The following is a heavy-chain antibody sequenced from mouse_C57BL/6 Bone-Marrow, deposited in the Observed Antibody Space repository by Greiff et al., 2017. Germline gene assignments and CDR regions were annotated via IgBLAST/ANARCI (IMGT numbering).Heavy chain of an antibody. J-gene: IGHJ3*01. CDR3: ARGYDGYSFAY. CDR2: ISDGGSYT. D-gene: IGHD2-3*01. Sequence: LFNPGLSLILPSAVPACPSSTSASSLFRQTLDKTLEWVATISDGGSYTYYPDNVKGRFTISRDNAKNNLYLQMSHLKSEDTAMYYCARGYDGYSFAYWGQGTLVTVSA. V-gene: IGHV5-4*03. CDR1: ACPSSTSA.